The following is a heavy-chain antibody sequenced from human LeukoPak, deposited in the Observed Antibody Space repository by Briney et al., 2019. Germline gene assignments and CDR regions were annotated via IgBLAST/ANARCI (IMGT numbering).Heavy chain of an antibody. J-gene: IGHJ4*02. Sequence: GGSLRLSCAASGSTLSEFWMNWVRQAPGKGLEWVANIKQDGREKNYVDTVKGRFTISRDNAKNSAYLQMNNLRVDDTAVYYCVGGYGWLPDYWGQGTLVTVSS. CDR2: IKQDGREK. V-gene: IGHV3-7*04. CDR3: VGGYGWLPDY. D-gene: IGHD6-19*01. CDR1: GSTLSEFW.